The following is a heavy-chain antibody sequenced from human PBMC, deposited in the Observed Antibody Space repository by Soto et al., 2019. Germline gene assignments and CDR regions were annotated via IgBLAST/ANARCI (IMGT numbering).Heavy chain of an antibody. J-gene: IGHJ6*02. CDR1: GGTFSSYT. D-gene: IGHD3-9*01. Sequence: SVKVSCKASGGTFSSYTISWLRQAPGQGLEWMGRIIPILGIANYAQKFQGRVTITADKSTSTAYMELSSLRSEDTAVYYCARGHDLLTGLPAVWGQGTTVTVSS. V-gene: IGHV1-69*02. CDR3: ARGHDLLTGLPAV. CDR2: IIPILGIA.